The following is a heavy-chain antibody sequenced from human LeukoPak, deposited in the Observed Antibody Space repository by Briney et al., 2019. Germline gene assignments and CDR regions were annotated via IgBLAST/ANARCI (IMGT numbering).Heavy chain of an antibody. V-gene: IGHV4-34*11. CDR3: ARESSYGAGDWFDP. CDR1: GGSFSGYY. Sequence: SETLSLTCAVYGGSFSGYYWSWIRQPPGKGLEWIGYIYYSGSTNYNPSLKSRVTISVDTSKNQFSLKLSSVTAADTAVYYCARESSYGAGDWFDPWGQGTLVTVSS. J-gene: IGHJ5*02. CDR2: IYYSGST. D-gene: IGHD5-18*01.